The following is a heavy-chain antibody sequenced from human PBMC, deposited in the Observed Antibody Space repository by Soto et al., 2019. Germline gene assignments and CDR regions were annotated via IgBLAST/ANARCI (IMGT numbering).Heavy chain of an antibody. Sequence: SETLSLTCTVSGGSISSSSYDWGWIRQPPGKGLEWIGSIYYSGYTYYNPSLKSRVTISVDTSKNQFSLKLSPVTAADTAVYYCARHNGPLYVGYYYDMDVWGQGTTVTV. CDR1: GGSISSSSYD. D-gene: IGHD3-16*01. V-gene: IGHV4-39*01. CDR2: IYYSGYT. CDR3: ARHNGPLYVGYYYDMDV. J-gene: IGHJ6*02.